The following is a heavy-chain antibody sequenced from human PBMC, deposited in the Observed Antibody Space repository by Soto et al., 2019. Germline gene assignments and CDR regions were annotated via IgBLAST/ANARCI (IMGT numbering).Heavy chain of an antibody. CDR1: GFTFSSYA. J-gene: IGHJ4*02. CDR2: ISYDGSNK. Sequence: GGSLRLSCAASGFTFSSYAMHWVRQAPGKGLEWVAVISYDGSNKYYADSVKGRFTISRDNSKNTLYLQMNSLRAEDTAVYYCARDPMGRYYGSGSYYFDYWGQGTLVTVSS. V-gene: IGHV3-30-3*01. CDR3: ARDPMGRYYGSGSYYFDY. D-gene: IGHD3-10*01.